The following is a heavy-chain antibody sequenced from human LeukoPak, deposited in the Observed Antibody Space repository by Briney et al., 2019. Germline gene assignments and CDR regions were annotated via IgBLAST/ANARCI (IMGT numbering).Heavy chain of an antibody. CDR1: GASISSSDYY. CDR3: ARFSIYSGSSVHYLDY. J-gene: IGHJ4*02. Sequence: SETLSLTRAVSGASISSSDYYWDWIRQSPGKGLEWIGSISYGGNTYYNPSLNSRVTISLDTSKNQFSLRLNSVTAADTAVYYCARFSIYSGSSVHYLDYWGQGTLVSVSS. CDR2: ISYGGNT. D-gene: IGHD3-22*01. V-gene: IGHV4-39*07.